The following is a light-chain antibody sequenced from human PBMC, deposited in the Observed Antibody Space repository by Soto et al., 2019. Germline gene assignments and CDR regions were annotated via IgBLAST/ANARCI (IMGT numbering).Light chain of an antibody. CDR1: QDITNS. CDR2: EAS. V-gene: IGKV1-33*01. Sequence: DIQMTKSPSSLSASVGDRVTITCQASQDITNSLNWYQQKPGKAPKLLIYEASNLETGVPSRFSGSGSGTDFTFSISSLQTEDIATYYCQQYDNLPITFGLGTRLEIK. CDR3: QQYDNLPIT. J-gene: IGKJ5*01.